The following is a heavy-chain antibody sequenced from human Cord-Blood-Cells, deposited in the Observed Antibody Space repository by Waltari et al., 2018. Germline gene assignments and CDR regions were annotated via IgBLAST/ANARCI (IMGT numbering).Heavy chain of an antibody. D-gene: IGHD2-2*03. J-gene: IGHJ5*02. CDR3: ARDWGGYCSSTSCYNWFDP. Sequence: QVQLVQSGAEVKKPGASVKVSCKASGYTFTRYAMHWVRQAPGPRPEWMGWINAGNSNTKYSQKFQGRVTITRDTSASTAYMELSSLRSEDTAVYYCARDWGGYCSSTSCYNWFDPWGQGTLVTVSS. CDR2: INAGNSNT. CDR1: GYTFTRYA. V-gene: IGHV1-3*01.